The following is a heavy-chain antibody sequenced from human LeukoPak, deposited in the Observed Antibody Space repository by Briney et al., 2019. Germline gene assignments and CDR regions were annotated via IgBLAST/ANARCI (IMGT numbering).Heavy chain of an antibody. D-gene: IGHD4-17*01. CDR3: ARGVRRIDY. Sequence: PSETLSLTCAVYGGSFSGYYWSWIRQPPGKGLEWIGEINHSGSTNYNPSLKSRVTISVDTSKNQFSLKLSSVTAADTAVYYCARGVRRIDYWGQGTLVTVSS. CDR1: GGSFSGYY. J-gene: IGHJ4*02. CDR2: INHSGST. V-gene: IGHV4-34*01.